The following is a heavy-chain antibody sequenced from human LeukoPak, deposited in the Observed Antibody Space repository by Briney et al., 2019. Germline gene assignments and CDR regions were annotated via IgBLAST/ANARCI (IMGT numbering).Heavy chain of an antibody. CDR2: ISSSSSYI. D-gene: IGHD6-13*01. CDR1: GFTFSSYS. J-gene: IGHJ4*02. Sequence: PGGSLRLSCAASGFTFSSYSMNWVRQAPGKGLEWVSSISSSSSYIYYADSVMGRFTISRDNAKNSLYLQMNSLRAEDTAVYYCARDGRYSSSWYPFDYWGQGTLVTVSS. CDR3: ARDGRYSSSWYPFDY. V-gene: IGHV3-21*01.